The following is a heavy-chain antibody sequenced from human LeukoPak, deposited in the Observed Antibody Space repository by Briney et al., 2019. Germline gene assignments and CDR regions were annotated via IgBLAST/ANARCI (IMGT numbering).Heavy chain of an antibody. D-gene: IGHD3-10*01. V-gene: IGHV4-59*01. CDR1: GGSISSYY. CDR2: IYYSGST. J-gene: IGHJ4*02. CDR3: ARSMVRGVISLGY. Sequence: SETLSLTCTVSGGSISSYYWSWIRQPPGKGLEWIGYIYYSGSTNYNPSLKSRVTISADTSKNQFSLKLSSVTAADTAVYYCARSMVRGVISLGYWGQGTLVTVSS.